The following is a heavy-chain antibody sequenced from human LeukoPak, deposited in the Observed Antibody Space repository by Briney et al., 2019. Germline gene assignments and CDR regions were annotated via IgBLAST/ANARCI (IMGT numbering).Heavy chain of an antibody. CDR1: GGSISSYH. Sequence: PSETLSLTCTVSGGSISSYHWSWIRQSPGKGLECIGYIYYSGGTNYNPSLKSRVTISVDTSKNQFSLKLSSVTAADTAVYYCARVRITMVRGVTSGWFPRRNWFDPWGQGTLVTVSS. CDR3: ARVRITMVRGVTSGWFPRRNWFDP. D-gene: IGHD3-10*01. V-gene: IGHV4-59*12. CDR2: IYYSGGT. J-gene: IGHJ5*02.